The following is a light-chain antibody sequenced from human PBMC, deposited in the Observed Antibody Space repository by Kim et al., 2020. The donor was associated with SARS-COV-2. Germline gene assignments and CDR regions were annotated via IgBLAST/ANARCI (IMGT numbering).Light chain of an antibody. V-gene: IGLV2-8*01. Sequence: PGQSVTITCTGTSGDVGGYNYVSWYQQHPGKAPKLMIYEVSKRPSGVPDRFSGSKSGNTASLTVSGLQAEDEADYYCSSYAGSNVVFGGGTQLTVL. CDR3: SSYAGSNVV. CDR2: EVS. CDR1: SGDVGGYNY. J-gene: IGLJ2*01.